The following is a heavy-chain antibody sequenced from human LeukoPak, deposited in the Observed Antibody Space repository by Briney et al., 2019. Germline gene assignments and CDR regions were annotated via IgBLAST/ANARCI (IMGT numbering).Heavy chain of an antibody. D-gene: IGHD6-19*01. CDR1: GFTFRAYG. CDR3: AKVPALGIAVAGPDY. V-gene: IGHV3-23*01. J-gene: IGHJ4*02. Sequence: PGGSLRLSCAASGFTFRAYGMSWVRQAPGKGLEWVSGISGRGGSTYYADSVKGRFTISRDNSKNTLYLQMNSLRAEDTAVYYCAKVPALGIAVAGPDYWGQGTLVTVSS. CDR2: ISGRGGST.